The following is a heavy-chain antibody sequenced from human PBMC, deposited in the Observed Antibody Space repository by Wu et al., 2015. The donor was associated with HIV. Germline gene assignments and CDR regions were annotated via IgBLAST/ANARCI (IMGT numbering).Heavy chain of an antibody. CDR3: ARDRDYSSSWNYYYYYGMDV. J-gene: IGHJ6*02. D-gene: IGHD6-13*01. CDR2: INPNSGGT. V-gene: IGHV1-2*02. Sequence: QVQLVQSGAEVKKPGASVKVSCKASGYTFTGYYMHWVRQAPGQGLEWMGWINPNSGGTNYAQKFQGRVTMTRDTSISTAYMELSRLRSDDTAVYYCARDRDYSSSWNYYYYYGMDVWGQGTTVTVSS. CDR1: GYTFTGYY.